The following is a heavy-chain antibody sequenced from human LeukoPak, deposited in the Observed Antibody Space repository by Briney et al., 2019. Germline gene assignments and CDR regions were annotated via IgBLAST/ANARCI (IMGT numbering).Heavy chain of an antibody. CDR3: ARVNYVSSGWGAPFDC. J-gene: IGHJ4*02. V-gene: IGHV3-20*04. CDR1: GFTFDDYG. Sequence: GGSLRLSCAASGFTFDDYGMSWVRQAPGKGLEWVSGINWNGGSTGYADSVKGRFTISRDNAKNSLYLQINSLRAEDTAIYYCARVNYVSSGWGAPFDCWGQGTLVTVSS. D-gene: IGHD1-7*01. CDR2: INWNGGST.